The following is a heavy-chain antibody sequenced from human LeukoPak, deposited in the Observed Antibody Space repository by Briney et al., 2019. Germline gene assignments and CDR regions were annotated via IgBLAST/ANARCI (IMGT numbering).Heavy chain of an antibody. Sequence: ASVKVSCKASGYTFTDYYMHWVRQAPGQGLEWMGRINPDTGGTNSAQRFQGRVTMTRDTSIRTAYMELSSLRSDDTAVCYCAREHLFSGSENYVLHNWFDPWGQGTLVTVSS. CDR1: GYTFTDYY. V-gene: IGHV1-2*02. D-gene: IGHD3-10*01. J-gene: IGHJ5*02. CDR2: INPDTGGT. CDR3: AREHLFSGSENYVLHNWFDP.